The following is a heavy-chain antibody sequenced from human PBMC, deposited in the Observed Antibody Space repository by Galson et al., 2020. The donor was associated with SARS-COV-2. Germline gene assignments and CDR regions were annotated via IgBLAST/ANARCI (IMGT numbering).Heavy chain of an antibody. CDR2: VYPGDSDT. CDR1: GYSFTSYW. CDR3: ARPRLLTFDGAFDI. J-gene: IGHJ3*02. V-gene: IGHV5-51*01. Sequence: GESLKISCKGSGYSFTSYWIGWVRQMPGKGLEWMGFVYPGDSDTRYRPSFQGQVTISADKSISTAYLQWSSLKASDTAMYYCARPRLLTFDGAFDIWGQGTMVTVSS. D-gene: IGHD3-16*01.